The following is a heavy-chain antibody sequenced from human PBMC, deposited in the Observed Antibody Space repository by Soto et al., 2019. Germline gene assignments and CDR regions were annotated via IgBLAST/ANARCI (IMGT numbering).Heavy chain of an antibody. V-gene: IGHV1-18*01. J-gene: IGHJ4*02. Sequence: QVQLVQSGAEVKKPGASVKVSCKASGYTFTSYYISWVRQAPGQGLEWMGWISAYNGNTNYVQKLQGRVTITTDTSTSTAYMALRSLRSDDTAVYYCTRDLPPSDYWGQGNLVTVSS. CDR2: ISAYNGNT. CDR3: TRDLPPSDY. CDR1: GYTFTSYY.